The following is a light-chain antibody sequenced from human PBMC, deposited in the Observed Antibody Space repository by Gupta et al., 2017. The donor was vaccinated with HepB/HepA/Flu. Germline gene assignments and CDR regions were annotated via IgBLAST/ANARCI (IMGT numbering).Light chain of an antibody. CDR2: AVT. Sequence: QSPLAHPPPGVGSPGRSITIPRTGTSSDVGGYNYVSWYQQYPGKAPKLIIFAVTDRPSGVSNRFSGSKSGNTASLTISGLQAEDEADYYCSSYTSSATYVFGTGTKVTVL. CDR3: SSYTSSATYV. CDR1: SSDVGGYNY. V-gene: IGLV2-14*03. J-gene: IGLJ1*01.